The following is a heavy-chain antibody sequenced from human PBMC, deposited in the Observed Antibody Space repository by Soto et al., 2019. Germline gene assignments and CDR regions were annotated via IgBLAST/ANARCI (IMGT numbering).Heavy chain of an antibody. CDR3: ARDLGYYYGAGSSYKWFDP. V-gene: IGHV4-31*03. D-gene: IGHD3-10*01. CDR2: IYYIGST. Sequence: SETLSLTCTVSGGSISSGCYYWSWIRQHPGKGLEWIGYIYYIGSTYYNPSLKSRVTISVDTSKNQFSLKLSSVTAADTAVYYCARDLGYYYGAGSSYKWFDPWGQGTLVTVSS. CDR1: GGSISSGCYY. J-gene: IGHJ5*02.